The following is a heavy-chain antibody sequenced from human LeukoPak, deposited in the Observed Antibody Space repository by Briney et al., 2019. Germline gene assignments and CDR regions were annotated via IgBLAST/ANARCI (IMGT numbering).Heavy chain of an antibody. J-gene: IGHJ4*02. CDR3: AKVPHGDYAVDY. CDR1: GFTFSSYG. V-gene: IGHV3-30*18. CDR2: ISYDGSNK. D-gene: IGHD4-17*01. Sequence: GGSLRLSCAASGFTFSSYGMHWVRQAPGKGLEWVAVISYDGSNKYYADSVKGRFTISRDNSKNTLYLQMNSLRAEDTAVYYCAKVPHGDYAVDYWGQGNLVTVSS.